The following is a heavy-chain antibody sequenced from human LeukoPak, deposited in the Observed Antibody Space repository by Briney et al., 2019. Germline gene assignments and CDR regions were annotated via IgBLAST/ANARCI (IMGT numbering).Heavy chain of an antibody. Sequence: KSGGSLRLSCAASGFTFSSYSMNWVRQAPGKGLEWVASISMSSSYIYYADSVKGRFTISRDNAKNSLYLQMNSLRAEDTAVYYCARGLKITDTARQYFDYWGQGTLVTVSS. CDR3: ARGLKITDTARQYFDY. J-gene: IGHJ4*02. CDR1: GFTFSSYS. CDR2: ISMSSSYI. V-gene: IGHV3-21*01. D-gene: IGHD5-18*01.